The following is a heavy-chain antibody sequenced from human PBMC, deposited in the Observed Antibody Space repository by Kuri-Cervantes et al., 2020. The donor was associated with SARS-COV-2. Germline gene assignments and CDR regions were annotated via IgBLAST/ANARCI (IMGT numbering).Heavy chain of an antibody. CDR3: AKDKIGDGKPIIY. CDR1: GDSMIGSY. D-gene: IGHD1-14*01. Sequence: SETLSLTCIVSGDSMIGSYWTWMRKSPGRGLEWIGDVSDTGSRYNLYLGSRVTISVDTSKNQFSLRLTSVTAADTALYSCAKDKIGDGKPIIYWGRGILVTVSS. CDR2: VSDTGS. J-gene: IGHJ4*02. V-gene: IGHV4-59*01.